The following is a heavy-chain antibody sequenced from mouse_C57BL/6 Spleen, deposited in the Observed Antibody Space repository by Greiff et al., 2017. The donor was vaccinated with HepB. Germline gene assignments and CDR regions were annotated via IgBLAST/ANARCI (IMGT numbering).Heavy chain of an antibody. Sequence: EVKVVESGGGLVKPGGSLKLSCAASGFTFSSYAMSWVRQTPEKRLEWVATISDGGSYTYYPDNVKGRFTISRDNAKNNLYLQMSHLKSEDTAMYYCARDYDYEYWGQGTTLTVSS. J-gene: IGHJ2*01. D-gene: IGHD2-4*01. CDR3: ARDYDYEY. CDR2: ISDGGSYT. CDR1: GFTFSSYA. V-gene: IGHV5-4*01.